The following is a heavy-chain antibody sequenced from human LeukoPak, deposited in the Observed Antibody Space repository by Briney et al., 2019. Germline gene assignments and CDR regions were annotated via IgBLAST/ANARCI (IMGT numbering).Heavy chain of an antibody. J-gene: IGHJ3*02. D-gene: IGHD3-10*01. CDR3: ARDRPRPTTTVRGVYDAFDI. Sequence: ASVKVSCKASGYTFTGYYMHWVRQAPGQGLEWMGWINPNSGGTNYAQKFQGRVTMTRDTSISTAYMELSRLRSDDTAVYYCARDRPRPTTTVRGVYDAFDIWGQGTMVTVSS. CDR1: GYTFTGYY. CDR2: INPNSGGT. V-gene: IGHV1-2*02.